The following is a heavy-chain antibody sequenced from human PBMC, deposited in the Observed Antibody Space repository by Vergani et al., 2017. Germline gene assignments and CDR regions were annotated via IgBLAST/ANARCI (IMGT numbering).Heavy chain of an antibody. CDR1: GFTFSSYA. J-gene: IGHJ6*03. Sequence: EVQLLESGGGLVQPGGSLRLSCAASGFTFSSYAMSWVRQAPGKGLEWVSAISGSGGSTYYADFVKGRFTISRDNSKNTLYLQMNSLRAEDTAVYYCAKDTPHSSGWENYYYYYMDVWGKGP. CDR3: AKDTPHSSGWENYYYYYMDV. D-gene: IGHD6-19*01. V-gene: IGHV3-23*01. CDR2: ISGSGGST.